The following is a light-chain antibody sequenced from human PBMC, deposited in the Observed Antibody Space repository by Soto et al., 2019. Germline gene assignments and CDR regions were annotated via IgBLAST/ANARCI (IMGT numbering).Light chain of an antibody. CDR3: QQYYSTPRT. Sequence: DIVMTQSPDSLAVSLGERATINCKSSQSVLYNSNNKNYLAWYQQKPGQAPKLLIYWASIRESGVPDRFSGSGSGTDFTLTISSLQAEDVAVYYCQQYYSTPRTFGGGTKVEIK. CDR2: WAS. CDR1: QSVLYNSNNKNY. J-gene: IGKJ4*01. V-gene: IGKV4-1*01.